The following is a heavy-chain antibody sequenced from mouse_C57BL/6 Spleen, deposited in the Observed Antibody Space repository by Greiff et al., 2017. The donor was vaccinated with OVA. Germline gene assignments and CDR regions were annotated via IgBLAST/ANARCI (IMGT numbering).Heavy chain of an antibody. CDR3: ARPNDWGVARFAY. D-gene: IGHD4-1*01. J-gene: IGHJ3*01. CDR1: GYSFTDYN. CDR2: FNPNYGTT. V-gene: IGHV1-39*01. Sequence: EVQLQQSGPELVKPGASVKMSCKASGYSFTDYNMHWVKQSHGKSLEWIGVFNPNYGTTGYNQKFKGKATLTVDQSSSTAYMQLNSLTSEDSAVYCCARPNDWGVARFAYWGQGTLVTVSA.